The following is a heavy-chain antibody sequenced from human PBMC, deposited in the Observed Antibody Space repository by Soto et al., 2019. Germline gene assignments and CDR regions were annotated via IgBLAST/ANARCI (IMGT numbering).Heavy chain of an antibody. CDR2: IRVYNGIT. CDR3: ARASGGYSYR. D-gene: IGHD1-26*01. Sequence: QVQLVQSGAEVKKPGASVKVSCKASGYTFTNYDLSWVRQAPGQGLEWMGWIRVYNGITNYAQKFQDRVTVTTDTSTSTAYMELRSLRSDDTAVYYCARASGGYSYRWGQGTLVTVSS. CDR1: GYTFTNYD. V-gene: IGHV1-18*04. J-gene: IGHJ5*02.